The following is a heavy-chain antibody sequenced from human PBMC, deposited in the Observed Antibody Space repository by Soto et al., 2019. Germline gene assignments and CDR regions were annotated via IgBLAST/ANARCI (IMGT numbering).Heavy chain of an antibody. V-gene: IGHV3-23*01. D-gene: IGHD2-15*01. Sequence: GGSLRLSCAASGFTFSSYAMSWVRQAPGKGLEWVSAISGSGGSTYYADSVKGRFTISRDNSKNTLYLQMNSLRAEDTAVYYCAKDRTRGYCSAGSCYPIDYWGQGTLVTVSS. CDR1: GFTFSSYA. CDR3: AKDRTRGYCSAGSCYPIDY. CDR2: ISGSGGST. J-gene: IGHJ4*01.